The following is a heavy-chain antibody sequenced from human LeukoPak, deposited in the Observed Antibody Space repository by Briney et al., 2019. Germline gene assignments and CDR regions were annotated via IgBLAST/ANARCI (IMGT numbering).Heavy chain of an antibody. Sequence: ASLKVSCKASGYTFTGSYMHCVRQAPGQGLEWMGWINPNSGGTNYAQKFQGRVTTTRDTSISTAYMELSSLRSEDTAVYYCARAEFRSTFDYWGQGTLVTVSS. CDR1: GYTFTGSY. CDR3: ARAEFRSTFDY. J-gene: IGHJ4*02. CDR2: INPNSGGT. V-gene: IGHV1-2*02. D-gene: IGHD3-10*01.